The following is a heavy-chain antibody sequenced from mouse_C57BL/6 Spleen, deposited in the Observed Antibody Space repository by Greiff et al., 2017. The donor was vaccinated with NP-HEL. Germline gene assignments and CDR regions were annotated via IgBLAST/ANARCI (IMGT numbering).Heavy chain of an antibody. Sequence: QVQLQQSGAELARPGASVKLSCKASGYTFTSYGISWVKQRTGQGLEWIGEIYPRSGNTYYNEKFKGKATLPADKSSSTAYMELRSLTSEDSAVYFCARDLYYDYDGWYFEVWGTGTTVTVSS. V-gene: IGHV1-81*01. CDR3: ARDLYYDYDGWYFEV. J-gene: IGHJ1*03. CDR2: IYPRSGNT. CDR1: GYTFTSYG. D-gene: IGHD2-4*01.